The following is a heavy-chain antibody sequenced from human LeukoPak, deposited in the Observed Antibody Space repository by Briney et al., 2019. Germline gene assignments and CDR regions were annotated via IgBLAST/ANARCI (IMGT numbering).Heavy chain of an antibody. CDR2: INHSGST. CDR3: ARPAYGGNDLDY. V-gene: IGHV4-34*01. Sequence: PSETLSLTCAVYGGSFSGYYWSWIRQPPGKGLEWIGEINHSGSTNYNPSLKSRVTISVDTSKNQFSLKLSSVTAADTAVYYCARPAYGGNDLDYWGQGTLVTVSS. CDR1: GGSFSGYY. J-gene: IGHJ4*02. D-gene: IGHD4-23*01.